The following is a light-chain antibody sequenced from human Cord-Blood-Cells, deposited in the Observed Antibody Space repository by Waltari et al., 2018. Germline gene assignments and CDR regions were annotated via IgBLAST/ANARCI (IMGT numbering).Light chain of an antibody. CDR2: KAS. J-gene: IGKJ1*01. CDR1: QSISSW. Sequence: DIQMIQSPFTLSASVGDRVTITCRASQSISSWLAWYQQKPGKAPKLLIYKASSLESGGPSRFSGSGSGTEFTLTISSLQPDDLATYYCQQYNSYSTFGQGTKVEIK. CDR3: QQYNSYST. V-gene: IGKV1-5*03.